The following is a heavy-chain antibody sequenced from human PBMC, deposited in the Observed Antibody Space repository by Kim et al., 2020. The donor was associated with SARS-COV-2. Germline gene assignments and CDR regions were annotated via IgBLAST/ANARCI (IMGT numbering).Heavy chain of an antibody. CDR2: ISSSGSTI. CDR1: GFTFSDYY. D-gene: IGHD3-22*01. CDR3: ARDPYYYDSSDAEGD. J-gene: IGHJ4*02. V-gene: IGHV3-11*01. Sequence: GGSLRLSCAASGFTFSDYYMSWIRQAPGKGLEWVSYISSSGSTIYYADSVKGRFTISRDNAKNSLYLQMNSLRAEDTAVYYCARDPYYYDSSDAEGDWGQGTLVTVSS.